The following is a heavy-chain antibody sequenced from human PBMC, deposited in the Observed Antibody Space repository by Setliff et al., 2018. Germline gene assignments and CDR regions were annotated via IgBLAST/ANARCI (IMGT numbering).Heavy chain of an antibody. CDR1: GYTFTSYG. V-gene: IGHV1-18*01. CDR3: ARANDYSSGWYFYYYGMGV. CDR2: ISAYNGNT. Sequence: ASVKVSCKASGYTFTSYGISWVRQAPGQGLEWMGWISAYNGNTNYAQKLQGRVTMTTDTSTSTAYMELRSLRSDDTAVYYCARANDYSSGWYFYYYGMGVWGQGTTVTVS. D-gene: IGHD6-19*01. J-gene: IGHJ6*02.